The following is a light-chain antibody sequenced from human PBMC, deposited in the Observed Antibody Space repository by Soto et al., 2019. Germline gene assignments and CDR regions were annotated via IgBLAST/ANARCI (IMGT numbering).Light chain of an antibody. CDR2: DGS. CDR3: QHYNELGYT. CDR1: QTINRW. V-gene: IGKV1-5*01. J-gene: IGKJ2*01. Sequence: DIQMTQSPATLSASLGDRVTITCRASQTINRWLAWYHQKPRKAPKLLIYDGSTLQSGVPSRFSGSGSGTEFTLTISLLQPDDVATYCCQHYNELGYTFGQGTKV.